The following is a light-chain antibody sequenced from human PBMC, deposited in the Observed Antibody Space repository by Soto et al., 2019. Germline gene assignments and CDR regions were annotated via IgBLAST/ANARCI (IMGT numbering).Light chain of an antibody. CDR1: SSNIESNY. CDR2: RNS. V-gene: IGLV1-47*01. J-gene: IGLJ1*01. Sequence: SALTQPPSASVTPGQRVTISCSGSSSNIESNYVYWYQQVPGTAPKLLIYRNSQRPSGVPDRFSDSTSGTSASLAISGLRSEDEADYYCAAWDNSLTGYVFGTGTKVTVL. CDR3: AAWDNSLTGYV.